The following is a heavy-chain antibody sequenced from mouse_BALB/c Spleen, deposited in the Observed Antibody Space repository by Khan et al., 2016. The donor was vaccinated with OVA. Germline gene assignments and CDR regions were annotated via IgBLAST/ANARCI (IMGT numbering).Heavy chain of an antibody. D-gene: IGHD2-4*01. Sequence: QVQLQQSGPGLVAPSQSLSITCTISGFSLTNYGVHWIRQPPGKGLEWLVVIWSDGSTTYNSALKSRLTISKDNSKSQVFLKMNSLQTDDTAMYFCARQPYYHYNIMDYWGQGTTLTVSS. CDR2: IWSDGST. V-gene: IGHV2-6-1*01. J-gene: IGHJ2*01. CDR3: ARQPYYHYNIMDY. CDR1: GFSLTNYG.